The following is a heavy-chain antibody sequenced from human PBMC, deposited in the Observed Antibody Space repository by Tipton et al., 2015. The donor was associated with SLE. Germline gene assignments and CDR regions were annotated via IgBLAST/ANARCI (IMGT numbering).Heavy chain of an antibody. CDR3: ARAGLLTAYYPYFDY. J-gene: IGHJ4*02. V-gene: IGHV4-34*12. Sequence: LRLSCAVYGGSWGGFFWTWIRQPPGKGLEWIGETIGHSGSTNYNPSLENRVTISLDASRNQYFLKLTSVTAADTAVYYCARAGLLTAYYPYFDYWGQGTLVTVSS. D-gene: IGHD3-9*01. CDR2: TIGHSGST. CDR1: GGSWGGFF.